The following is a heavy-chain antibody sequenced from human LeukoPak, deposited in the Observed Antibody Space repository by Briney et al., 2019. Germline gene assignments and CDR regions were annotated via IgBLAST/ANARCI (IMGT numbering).Heavy chain of an antibody. D-gene: IGHD3-22*01. CDR3: ARGGYYDSSGYYD. V-gene: IGHV3-21*01. J-gene: IGHJ4*02. Sequence: PGGSLRLSCAASGFTFSSYSMNWVRQAPGKGLEWVSSISSSSSYVYYADSVKGRFTISRDNAKNSLYLQMNSLRAEDTAVYYCARGGYYDSSGYYDWGQGTLVTVSS. CDR2: ISSSSSYV. CDR1: GFTFSSYS.